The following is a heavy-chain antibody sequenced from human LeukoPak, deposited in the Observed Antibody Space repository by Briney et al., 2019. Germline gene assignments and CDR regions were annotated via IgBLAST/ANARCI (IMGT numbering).Heavy chain of an antibody. D-gene: IGHD3-22*01. CDR2: INPNSGGT. V-gene: IGHV1-2*02. CDR3: ARSLTYYYDSSGYWGTDY. CDR1: GYTFTGYY. J-gene: IGHJ4*02. Sequence: GASVKVSCKASGYTFTGYYMHWVRQAPGQGLEWMGWINPNSGGTNYAQKFQGRVTITRDTSISTAYMELSRLRSDDTAVYYCARSLTYYYDSSGYWGTDYWGQGTLVTVSS.